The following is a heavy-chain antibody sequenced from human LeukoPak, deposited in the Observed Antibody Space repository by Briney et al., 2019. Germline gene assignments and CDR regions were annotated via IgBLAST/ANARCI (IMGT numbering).Heavy chain of an antibody. CDR2: IKYDGGEK. J-gene: IGHJ3*02. Sequence: GGSLRLSCAASGFTFSSYAMSWVRQAPGKGLEWVGNIKYDGGEKYYLDSVEGRFTISRDNAQNSLFLDMNSLRAEDTAVYYCARSGRGYEDAFDIWGQGTMVTVSS. CDR3: ARSGRGYEDAFDI. D-gene: IGHD5-12*01. V-gene: IGHV3-7*01. CDR1: GFTFSSYA.